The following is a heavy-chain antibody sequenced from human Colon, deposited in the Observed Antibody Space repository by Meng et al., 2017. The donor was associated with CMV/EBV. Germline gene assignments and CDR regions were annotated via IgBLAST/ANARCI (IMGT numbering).Heavy chain of an antibody. CDR2: IRSDGSAT. V-gene: IGHV1-2*02. Sequence: QGQMGQAWAGVKAPGPSIKCCTKTSGDTVSDYDMHCVRQSPRQGLECMGWIRSDGSATNDAQKFRGRVTMTRDASVSTAYMELSGLTSDDTAVYFCVRSSGWSLFDYWGPGALVTVSS. CDR1: GDTVSDYD. CDR3: VRSSGWSLFDY. J-gene: IGHJ4*02. D-gene: IGHD6-19*01.